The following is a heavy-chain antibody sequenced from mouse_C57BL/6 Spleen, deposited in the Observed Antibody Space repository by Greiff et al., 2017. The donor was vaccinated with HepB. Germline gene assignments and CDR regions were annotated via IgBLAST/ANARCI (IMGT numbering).Heavy chain of an antibody. Sequence: EVHLVESGGGLVQPGGSLKLSCAASGFTFSDYYMYWVRQTPEKRLEWVAYISNGGGSTYYPDTVKGRFTISRDNAKNTLYLQMSRLKSEDTAMYYCARSIYYDYDERGAMDYWGQGTSVTVSS. CDR3: ARSIYYDYDERGAMDY. CDR2: ISNGGGST. CDR1: GFTFSDYY. J-gene: IGHJ4*01. V-gene: IGHV5-12*01. D-gene: IGHD2-4*01.